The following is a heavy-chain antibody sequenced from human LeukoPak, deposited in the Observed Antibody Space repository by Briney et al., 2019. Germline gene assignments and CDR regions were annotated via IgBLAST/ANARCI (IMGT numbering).Heavy chain of an antibody. Sequence: GGSLRLSCIVSGGTFSSYYMTWVRQAPGKGLEWVANIKQDGSEKFYVDSVKGRFTISRDNAKNSLYLQMNSLRAEDTAVYYCAKDYSGFSSGYYFDYWGQGTLVTVSS. J-gene: IGHJ4*02. D-gene: IGHD1-26*01. CDR2: IKQDGSEK. CDR1: GGTFSSYY. CDR3: AKDYSGFSSGYYFDY. V-gene: IGHV3-7*03.